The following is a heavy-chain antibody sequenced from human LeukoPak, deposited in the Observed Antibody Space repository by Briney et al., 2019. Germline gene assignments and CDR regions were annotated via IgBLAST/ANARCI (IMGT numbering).Heavy chain of an antibody. CDR2: IKQDGSQR. CDR3: TRSKGSY. V-gene: IGHV3-7*01. Sequence: GGSLRLSCAASGFTFSTYWMSWIRQAPGKGLEWVANIKQDGSQRNYVDSVRGRFTISRDNAKNSLYLQMNSLRAEDTAVYYCTRSKGSYWGQGTLVTVSS. D-gene: IGHD4-11*01. J-gene: IGHJ4*02. CDR1: GFTFSTYW.